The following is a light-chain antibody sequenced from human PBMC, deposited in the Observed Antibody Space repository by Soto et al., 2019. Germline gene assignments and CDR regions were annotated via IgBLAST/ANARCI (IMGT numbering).Light chain of an antibody. Sequence: DIQMTQSPSYLSASVGDRVTITCRTSHSFSIYLNWYQQKPGKAPKLLIYAASSLGSGVPSRFSGSGSGTDFTLIISSLQPEDIATYYCQQSYSTPWTCGQGTKVEIK. J-gene: IGKJ1*01. CDR1: HSFSIY. CDR2: AAS. V-gene: IGKV1-39*01. CDR3: QQSYSTPWT.